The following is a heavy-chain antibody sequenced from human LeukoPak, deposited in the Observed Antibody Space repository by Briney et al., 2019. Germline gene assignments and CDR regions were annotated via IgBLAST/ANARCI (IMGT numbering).Heavy chain of an antibody. Sequence: PGGSLRLSCAASGFTVSSNYMSWVRQAPGKGLEWVSVIYSGGSTYYADSVKGRFTISRDNSKNTLYLQMNSLRAEDTAVYYCAREKGPYYYYYMDVWGEGTTVTVSS. CDR3: AREKGPYYYYYMDV. CDR2: IYSGGST. CDR1: GFTVSSNY. J-gene: IGHJ6*03. V-gene: IGHV3-53*01.